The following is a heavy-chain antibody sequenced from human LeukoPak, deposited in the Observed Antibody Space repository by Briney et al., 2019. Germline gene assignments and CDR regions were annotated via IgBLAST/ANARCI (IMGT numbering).Heavy chain of an antibody. Sequence: PGMSLRLSCAASGFTFSSYAMSWVRQAPGKGLEWVSDISGRGGSTYYADSVKGRFTISRDNSKNTLYLQMNSLRAEDTAVYYCAKAAHIVLVVYAIPADDAFDIWGRGTMVTVSS. J-gene: IGHJ3*02. CDR2: ISGRGGST. V-gene: IGHV3-23*01. CDR3: AKAAHIVLVVYAIPADDAFDI. D-gene: IGHD2-8*02. CDR1: GFTFSSYA.